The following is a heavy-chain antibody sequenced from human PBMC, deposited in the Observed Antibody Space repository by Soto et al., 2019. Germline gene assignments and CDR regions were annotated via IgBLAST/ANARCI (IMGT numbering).Heavy chain of an antibody. Sequence: QVQLQESGPGLVKPSGTLSLTCAVSGGSISSSNWWSWVRQPPGKGLEWIGEIYHSGSTNYNPSLNSRVTISVDKSKNQFSLKLSSVTAADTAVYYCARQFRRYCSGGSCYSGFDYWGQGTLVTVSS. V-gene: IGHV4-4*02. CDR1: GGSISSSNW. J-gene: IGHJ4*02. D-gene: IGHD2-15*01. CDR3: ARQFRRYCSGGSCYSGFDY. CDR2: IYHSGST.